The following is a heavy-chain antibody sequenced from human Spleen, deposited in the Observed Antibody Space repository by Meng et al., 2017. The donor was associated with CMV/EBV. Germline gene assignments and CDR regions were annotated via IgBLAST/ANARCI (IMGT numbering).Heavy chain of an antibody. V-gene: IGHV3-23*01. CDR3: AREFYLVTIPGV. D-gene: IGHD3-3*01. J-gene: IGHJ6*02. CDR1: GLTFSSYG. CDR2: IGATAGGT. Sequence: GGSLRLSCAASGLTFSSYGMSWVRQAPGKGLEWVSAIGATAGGTYYADSVKGRFTISRDNAKTSLYLQMNCLRAEDTAVYYCAREFYLVTIPGVWGQGTTVTVSS.